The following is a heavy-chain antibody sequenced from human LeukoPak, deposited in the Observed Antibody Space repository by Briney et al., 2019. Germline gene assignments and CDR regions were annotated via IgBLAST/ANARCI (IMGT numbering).Heavy chain of an antibody. D-gene: IGHD6-19*01. Sequence: PGGSPRLSCAASGFTFSNYGMHWVRQAPGKGLEWVAVISYDGSIQYCADSVKGRFTISRDNSKNTLYLQMNSLRAEDTAVYYCATASGIAVADYWGQGTLVTVSS. CDR2: ISYDGSIQ. CDR3: ATASGIAVADY. V-gene: IGHV3-30*03. CDR1: GFTFSNYG. J-gene: IGHJ4*02.